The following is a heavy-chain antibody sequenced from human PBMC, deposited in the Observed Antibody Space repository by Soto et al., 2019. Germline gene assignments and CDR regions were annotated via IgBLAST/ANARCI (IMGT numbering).Heavy chain of an antibody. J-gene: IGHJ5*02. CDR3: ARDRLGGSQVRGA. CDR2: ISGSGGST. CDR1: GFTFSSYA. D-gene: IGHD1-26*01. V-gene: IGHV3-23*01. Sequence: EVQLLESGGGLVQPGGSLRLSCAASGFTFSSYAMSWVRQAPGKGLEWVSAISGSGGSTYYADSVKGRFTISRDNSKNTLYLQMNSLRAEDTAVYYCARDRLGGSQVRGAWGQGTLVTVSS.